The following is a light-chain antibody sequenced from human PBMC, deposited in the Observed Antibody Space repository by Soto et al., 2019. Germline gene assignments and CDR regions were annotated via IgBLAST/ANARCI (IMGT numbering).Light chain of an antibody. V-gene: IGKV3-11*01. CDR3: QQRSSWPWT. Sequence: EIVLTQSPATLSLSPGERATLSCRASPSVSSYLAWYQQKAGQAPRLLIYDTTNSATGTPARFSGSGSGTDFTLTISSLEPGSFAVYCGQQRSSWPWTFGQGTKVEIK. CDR1: PSVSSY. CDR2: DTT. J-gene: IGKJ1*01.